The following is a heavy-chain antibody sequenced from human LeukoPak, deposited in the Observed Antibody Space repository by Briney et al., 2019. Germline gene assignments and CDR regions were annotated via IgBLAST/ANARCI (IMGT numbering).Heavy chain of an antibody. V-gene: IGHV4-38-2*01. D-gene: IGHD2-2*02. CDR3: ARLSGAPIRHPIYHFDY. CDR2: IYHSGST. J-gene: IGHJ4*02. CDR1: GYSISSGYY. Sequence: HPSETLSLTCAVSGYSISSGYYWGWIRQPPGQGLEWIGNIYHSGSTYKNPSLKSRVTISLDTSKNQFSLNLSSATAADTAMYYCARLSGAPIRHPIYHFDYWGQGTLVTVSS.